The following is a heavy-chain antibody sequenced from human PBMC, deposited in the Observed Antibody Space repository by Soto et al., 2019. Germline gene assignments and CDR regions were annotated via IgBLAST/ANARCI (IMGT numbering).Heavy chain of an antibody. Sequence: GGSLRLSCAASGFTFSTAWMSWVRQAPGKGLEWVGRIKIKTDGGTTDSAAPVKGRFTISRDDSKNTLYLQMNSLKTEDTAVYYCTTPKPRVGATYYYYYGMDVWGQGTTVTVSS. CDR1: GFTFSTAW. CDR3: TTPKPRVGATYYYYYGMDV. D-gene: IGHD1-26*01. J-gene: IGHJ6*02. CDR2: IKIKTDGGTT. V-gene: IGHV3-15*01.